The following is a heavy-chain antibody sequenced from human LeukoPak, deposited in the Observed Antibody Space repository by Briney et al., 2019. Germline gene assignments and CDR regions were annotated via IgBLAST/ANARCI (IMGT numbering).Heavy chain of an antibody. J-gene: IGHJ5*01. Sequence: ASVKVSRKASGGTFSNHVISWVRQAPGQGLEWMGGIIPIFGTAKYAQKFQGRVTITADESTTTAYMELSSLRSEDTALYYCARDDGGYSTEYDSWGQGTLVTVSS. CDR3: ARDDGGYSTEYDS. D-gene: IGHD5-12*01. CDR1: GGTFSNHV. CDR2: IIPIFGTA. V-gene: IGHV1-69*13.